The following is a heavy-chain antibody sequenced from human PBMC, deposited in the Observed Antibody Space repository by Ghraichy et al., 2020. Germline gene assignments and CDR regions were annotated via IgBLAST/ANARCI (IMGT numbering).Heavy chain of an antibody. Sequence: SVKVSCKASGGTFSSYTISWVRQAPGQGLEWMGRIIPILGIANYAQKFQGRVTITADKSTSTAYMELSSLRSEDTAVYYCARSPDLYYGSGSYDNEYYFDYWGQGTLVTVSS. J-gene: IGHJ4*02. CDR2: IIPILGIA. CDR3: ARSPDLYYGSGSYDNEYYFDY. V-gene: IGHV1-69*02. D-gene: IGHD3-10*01. CDR1: GGTFSSYT.